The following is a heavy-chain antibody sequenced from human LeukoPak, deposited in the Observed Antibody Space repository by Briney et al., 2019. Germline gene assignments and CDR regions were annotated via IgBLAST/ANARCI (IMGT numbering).Heavy chain of an antibody. V-gene: IGHV3-30*04. CDR1: GFTFSNYA. J-gene: IGHJ6*03. D-gene: IGHD6-19*01. Sequence: GGSLRLSCAASGFTFSNYAMHWVRQAPGKGLEWVAVISYDGSNKYYADSVKGRFTISRDNSKNTLYLQMNSLRAEDTAVYYCARDANDSSGWYERAASGRIYYYYMDVWGKGTTVTVSS. CDR2: ISYDGSNK. CDR3: ARDANDSSGWYERAASGRIYYYYMDV.